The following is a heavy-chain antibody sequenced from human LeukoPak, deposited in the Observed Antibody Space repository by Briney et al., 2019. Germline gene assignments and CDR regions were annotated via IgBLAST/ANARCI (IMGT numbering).Heavy chain of an antibody. D-gene: IGHD1-7*01. J-gene: IGHJ5*02. Sequence: SETLSLTCAVYGGSFSGYYWSWTRQPPGKGLEWIGEINHSGSTNYNPSLKSRVTISVDTSKNQFSLKLSSVTAADTAVYYCARGLTGTTFAAWFDPWGQGTLVTVSS. CDR2: INHSGST. CDR3: ARGLTGTTFAAWFDP. V-gene: IGHV4-34*01. CDR1: GGSFSGYY.